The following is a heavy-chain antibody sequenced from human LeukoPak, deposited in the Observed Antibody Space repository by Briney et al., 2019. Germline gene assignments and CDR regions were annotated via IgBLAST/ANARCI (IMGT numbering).Heavy chain of an antibody. CDR3: AREIPRDWFDP. Sequence: SETLFLTCTVSGGSISSGDYYWSWIRQPPGKGLEWIGYIYYSGSTYYNPSLKSRVTISVDTSKNQFSLKLSSVTAADTAVYYCAREIPRDWFDPWGQGTLVTVSS. V-gene: IGHV4-30-4*01. J-gene: IGHJ5*02. CDR2: IYYSGST. CDR1: GGSISSGDYY.